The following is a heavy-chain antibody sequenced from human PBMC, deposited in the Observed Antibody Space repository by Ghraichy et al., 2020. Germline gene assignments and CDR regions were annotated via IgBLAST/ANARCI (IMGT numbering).Heavy chain of an antibody. V-gene: IGHV3-48*01. CDR1: GFTFSTYA. CDR2: ISGSSSTI. D-gene: IGHD3-10*01. CDR3: AREGVVRHYASGYFDY. J-gene: IGHJ4*02. Sequence: GGSLRLSCAASGFTFSTYAMNWVRQAPGKGLGWVSYISGSSSTIYYADSVKGRFTISRDNAKNSLYLQMNSLRAEDTAVYYCAREGVVRHYASGYFDYWGQGTLVTVSS.